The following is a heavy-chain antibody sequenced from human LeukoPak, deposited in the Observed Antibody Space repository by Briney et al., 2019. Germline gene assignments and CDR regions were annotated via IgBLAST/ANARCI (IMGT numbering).Heavy chain of an antibody. Sequence: ASVKVSCKASGYTFTSYYMHWVRQAPGQGLEWMGIINPSGGSTSYAQKFQGRVTMTRDTSTSTVYMELSSLRSEDTAVYYCAREDYDGSGYPNLGYYFDYWGQGTLVTVSS. V-gene: IGHV1-46*03. D-gene: IGHD3-22*01. J-gene: IGHJ4*02. CDR3: AREDYDGSGYPNLGYYFDY. CDR1: GYTFTSYY. CDR2: INPSGGST.